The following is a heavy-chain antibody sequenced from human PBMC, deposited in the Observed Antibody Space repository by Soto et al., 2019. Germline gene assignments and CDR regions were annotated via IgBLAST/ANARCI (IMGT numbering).Heavy chain of an antibody. CDR3: ARRSPYCTNGVCYTDNWFDP. D-gene: IGHD2-8*01. Sequence: ASVKVSCKASGYTFTSYGISWVRQAPGQGLEWMGWISAYNGNTNYAQKLQGRVTMTTDTSTSTAYMELRSLRSDDTAVYYCARRSPYCTNGVCYTDNWFDPWGQGTLVTVSS. J-gene: IGHJ5*02. CDR2: ISAYNGNT. CDR1: GYTFTSYG. V-gene: IGHV1-18*01.